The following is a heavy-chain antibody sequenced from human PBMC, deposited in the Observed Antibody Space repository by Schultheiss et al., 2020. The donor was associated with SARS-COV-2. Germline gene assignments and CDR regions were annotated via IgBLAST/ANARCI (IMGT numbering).Heavy chain of an antibody. Sequence: ASVKVSCKASGYTFTSYGISWVRQAPGQGLEWMGWISAYNGNTNYAQKLQGRVTMTTDTSTSTAYMELRSLRSDDTAVYYCARDRDYVLTSSPGIGFGLDVWGQGTTVTVSS. V-gene: IGHV1-18*04. CDR2: ISAYNGNT. D-gene: IGHD3-10*02. CDR3: ARDRDYVLTSSPGIGFGLDV. CDR1: GYTFTSYG. J-gene: IGHJ6*02.